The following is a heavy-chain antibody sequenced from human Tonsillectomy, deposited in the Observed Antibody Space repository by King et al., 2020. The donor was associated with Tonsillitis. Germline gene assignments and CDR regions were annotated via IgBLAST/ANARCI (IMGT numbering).Heavy chain of an antibody. CDR2: IYYSGST. Sequence: QLQESGPGLVKPSETLSLTCTVSGGSISSSSYYWGWIRQPPGKGLEWIGSIYYSGSTYYNPSLKSRVTISVETSKNQFSLKLSSVTAADTAVYYCARDRGGWHPAHYYGMDVWGQGTTVTVSS. CDR3: ARDRGGWHPAHYYGMDV. V-gene: IGHV4-39*07. D-gene: IGHD6-19*01. J-gene: IGHJ6*02. CDR1: GGSISSSSYY.